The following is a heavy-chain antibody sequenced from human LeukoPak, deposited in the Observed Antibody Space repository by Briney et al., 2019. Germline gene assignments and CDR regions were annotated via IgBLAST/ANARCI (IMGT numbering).Heavy chain of an antibody. D-gene: IGHD2-15*01. J-gene: IGHJ2*01. CDR1: GYSISSGYY. V-gene: IGHV4-38-2*02. CDR3: ARDPGWFLLSYFDL. Sequence: PSETLSLTCTVSGYSISSGYYWGWIRPPPGKGLEWIGSIYHSGSTYYNPSLKSRVTISVDTSKNQFSLKLSSVTAADTAVYYCARDPGWFLLSYFDLWGRGTLVTVSS. CDR2: IYHSGST.